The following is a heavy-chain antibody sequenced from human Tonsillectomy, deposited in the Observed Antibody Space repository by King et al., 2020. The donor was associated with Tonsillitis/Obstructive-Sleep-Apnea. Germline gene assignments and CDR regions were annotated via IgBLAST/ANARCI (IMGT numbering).Heavy chain of an antibody. Sequence: QLVQSGAEVKKPGSSVKVSCKASGVTFSSYAISWVRQAPGQGLEWMGGIIPIFGTANYAQKFQGRVTITADESTSTAYMELSSLRSEDTAVYYCARVKDIVVVPAAYSGFDYWGQGTLVTVSS. J-gene: IGHJ4*02. D-gene: IGHD2-2*01. CDR1: GVTFSSYA. CDR3: ARVKDIVVVPAAYSGFDY. V-gene: IGHV1-69*12. CDR2: IIPIFGTA.